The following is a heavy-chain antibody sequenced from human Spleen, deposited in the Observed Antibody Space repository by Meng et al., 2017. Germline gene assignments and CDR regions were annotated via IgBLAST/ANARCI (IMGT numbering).Heavy chain of an antibody. J-gene: IGHJ4*02. CDR3: ARPGDYYDSTAYQGRGIDH. D-gene: IGHD3-22*01. CDR2: IYPGDSET. Sequence: KVSCKGSGYNFITYWIAWVRQVPGKGLEWMGIIYPGDSETRYSPSFQGQVTISADKSINTAYLQWSSLQASDTAIYYCARPGDYYDSTAYQGRGIDHWGQGALVTVSS. CDR1: GYNFITYW. V-gene: IGHV5-51*01.